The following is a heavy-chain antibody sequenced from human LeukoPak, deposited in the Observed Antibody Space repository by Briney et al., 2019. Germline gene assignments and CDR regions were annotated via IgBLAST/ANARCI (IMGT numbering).Heavy chain of an antibody. Sequence: PGGSLRLSCAASGFTFSSYGMHWVRQAPGKGLEWVAFIRYDGSNKYYADSVKGRFTISRDNSKNTLYLQMNSLRAEDTAVYYCAKDNPMGAAPAYYYYYMDVWGKGTTVTISS. CDR1: GFTFSSYG. CDR2: IRYDGSNK. D-gene: IGHD1-26*01. CDR3: AKDNPMGAAPAYYYYYMDV. J-gene: IGHJ6*03. V-gene: IGHV3-30*02.